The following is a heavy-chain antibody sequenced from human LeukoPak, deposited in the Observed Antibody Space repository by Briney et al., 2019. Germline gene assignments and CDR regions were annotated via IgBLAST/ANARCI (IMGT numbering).Heavy chain of an antibody. CDR3: ARGKTITMVRGVRLFDY. CDR2: IYPGDSDT. CDR1: GYSFTSYW. V-gene: IGHV5-51*01. J-gene: IGHJ4*02. Sequence: GESLKISCKGSGYSFTSYWIGWVRQMPGKGLELMGIIYPGDSDTRYSPSFQGQVTISADKSISTAYLQWSSLKASDTAMYYCARGKTITMVRGVRLFDYWGQGTLVTVSS. D-gene: IGHD3-10*01.